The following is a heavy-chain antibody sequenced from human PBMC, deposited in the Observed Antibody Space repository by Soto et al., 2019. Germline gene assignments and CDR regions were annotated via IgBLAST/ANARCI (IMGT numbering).Heavy chain of an antibody. CDR3: ARLLGDLINYYYYGMDV. Sequence: SVKVSCKASGGTFSSYAISWVRQAPGQGLEWVGGIIPIFGTANYAQKFQGRVTITADESTSTAYMELSSLRSEDTAVYYCARLLGDLINYYYYGMDVWGQGTTVTVSS. CDR1: GGTFSSYA. J-gene: IGHJ6*02. V-gene: IGHV1-69*13. CDR2: IIPIFGTA. D-gene: IGHD3-16*01.